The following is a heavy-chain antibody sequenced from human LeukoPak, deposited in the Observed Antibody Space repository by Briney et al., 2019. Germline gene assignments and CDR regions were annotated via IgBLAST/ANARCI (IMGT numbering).Heavy chain of an antibody. D-gene: IGHD3-10*01. V-gene: IGHV4-59*01. CDR2: IYYSGST. CDR1: GGSISSYY. CDR3: ARARIKQYPWFDP. Sequence: SETLSLTCTVSGGSISSYYWSWIRQPPGKGLEWIGYIYYSGSTNYNPSLKSRVTISVDTSKNQFSLKLSSVTAADTAVYYCARARIKQYPWFDPWGQGTLVTVSS. J-gene: IGHJ5*02.